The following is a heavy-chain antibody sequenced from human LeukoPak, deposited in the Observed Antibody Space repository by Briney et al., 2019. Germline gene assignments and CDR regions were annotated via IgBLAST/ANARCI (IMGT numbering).Heavy chain of an antibody. D-gene: IGHD3-22*01. Sequence: ASVKVSCKASGYTFTSYDINWVRQATGQGLEWMGWMNPNSGNTGYAQKFQGRVTITTDESTSTAYMELSSLRSEDTAVYYCARKVVNTPAAFDIWGQGTMVTVSS. J-gene: IGHJ3*02. CDR1: GYTFTSYD. V-gene: IGHV1-8*03. CDR2: MNPNSGNT. CDR3: ARKVVNTPAAFDI.